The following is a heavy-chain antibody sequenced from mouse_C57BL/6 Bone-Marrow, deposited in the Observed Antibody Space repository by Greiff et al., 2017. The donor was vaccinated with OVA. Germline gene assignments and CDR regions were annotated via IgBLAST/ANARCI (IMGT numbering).Heavy chain of an antibody. CDR3: ARHEDGYDASYFDY. V-gene: IGHV1-82*01. CDR2: IYPGDGDT. J-gene: IGHJ2*01. D-gene: IGHD2-2*01. CDR1: GYAFSRSW. Sequence: QVQLKQSGPELVKPGASVKISCKASGYAFSRSWMNWVKPRPGKGLEWIGRIYPGDGDTNYNGKFKGKATLTADKSSSTAYMQLSSLTSEDSAVYFGARHEDGYDASYFDYWGQGTTLTVSS.